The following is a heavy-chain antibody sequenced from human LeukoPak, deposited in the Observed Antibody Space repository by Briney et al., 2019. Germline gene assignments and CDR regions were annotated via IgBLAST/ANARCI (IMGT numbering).Heavy chain of an antibody. J-gene: IGHJ4*02. CDR2: ISSSSSTI. D-gene: IGHD4-17*01. CDR1: GFTFSSYS. V-gene: IGHV3-48*04. CDR3: TTDFATYGDYVYFDY. Sequence: TGGSLRLSCAASGFTFSSYSMNWVRQAPGKGLEWVSYISSSSSTIYYADSVKGRFTISRDNAKNSLYLQMNSLRAEDTAVYYCTTDFATYGDYVYFDYWGQGTLVTVSS.